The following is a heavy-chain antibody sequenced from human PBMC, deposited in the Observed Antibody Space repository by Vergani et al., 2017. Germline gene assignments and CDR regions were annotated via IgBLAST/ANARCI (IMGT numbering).Heavy chain of an antibody. CDR2: ISSSSSTI. CDR3: ARDNYVAVAGSRFDP. J-gene: IGHJ5*02. V-gene: IGHV3-48*01. D-gene: IGHD6-19*01. CDR1: GFTFSSSS. Sequence: EVQLVESGGGLVQPGGSLRLSCAASGFTFSSSSMNWVRQAPGKGLEWVSYISSSSSTIYYADSVKGRFTISRDNAKNSLYLQMNSLRAEDTAVYYCARDNYVAVAGSRFDPWGQGTLVTVSS.